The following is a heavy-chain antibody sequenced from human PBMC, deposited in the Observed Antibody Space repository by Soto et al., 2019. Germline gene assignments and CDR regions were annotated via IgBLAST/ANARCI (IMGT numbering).Heavy chain of an antibody. CDR2: LYRDDDQ. V-gene: IGHV2-5*02. D-gene: IGHD2-21*02. CDR3: VQSRCGGDCLEIYSSHAYNGLDV. Sequence: QVTLKESGPTLVKPTQTLTLTCTVSGLSLRTTGVGVRWVRQPPGKALEWLALLYRDDDQRYSPYLRSRLTIAKDICEKQVVLTMTNMDTVDTATYYCVQSRCGGDCLEIYSSHAYNGLDVWGQGTTVTVSS. CDR1: GLSLRTTGVG. J-gene: IGHJ6*02.